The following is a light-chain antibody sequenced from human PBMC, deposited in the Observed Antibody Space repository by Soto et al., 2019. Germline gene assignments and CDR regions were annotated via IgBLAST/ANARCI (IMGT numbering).Light chain of an antibody. J-gene: IGLJ2*01. CDR3: SSYTSSTFVV. CDR1: STDVDSYKY. CDR2: DVS. V-gene: IGLV2-14*03. Sequence: QSALTQPASVSGSPGQSITISCTGTSTDVDSYKYVSWYQQHPGKAPTLMIYDVSNRPSGVSNRFSGSKSGNTASLTISGLQPEDEAYYYCSSYTSSTFVVFGGGTKLTVL.